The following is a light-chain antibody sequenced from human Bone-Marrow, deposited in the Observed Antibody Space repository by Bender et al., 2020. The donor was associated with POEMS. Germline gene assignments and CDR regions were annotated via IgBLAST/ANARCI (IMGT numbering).Light chain of an antibody. CDR3: QMWDISSDHPV. CDR1: DIGSKN. J-gene: IGLJ3*02. Sequence: SYVLTQPPSVSVAPGQTARITCGGNDIGSKNVHWYQQKPGQAPVLVVYDDSDWRSGVPERFSGPNSGNTATLTISRVEAGNEADYYCQMWDISSDHPVFGGGTKLTVL. CDR2: DDS. V-gene: IGLV3-21*02.